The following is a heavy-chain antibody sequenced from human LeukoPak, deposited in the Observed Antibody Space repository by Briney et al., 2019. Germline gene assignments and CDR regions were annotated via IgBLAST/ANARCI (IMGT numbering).Heavy chain of an antibody. D-gene: IGHD2-2*01. J-gene: IGHJ5*02. V-gene: IGHV5-51*01. CDR2: IYPGDSRT. CDR3: ACREFTSTWSYP. CDR1: GYSFTSYW. Sequence: GESLKISCKGIGYSFTSYWIGWVRQMPGKGMEWMGVIYPGDSRTRYNPSFQGQVTISVDKSINTAYLQWVGLKASDTAMYYCACREFTSTWSYPWGQGTLVTVSS.